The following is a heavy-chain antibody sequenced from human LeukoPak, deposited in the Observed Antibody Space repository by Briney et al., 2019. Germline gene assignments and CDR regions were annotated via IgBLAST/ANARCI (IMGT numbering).Heavy chain of an antibody. CDR1: GGSISSYY. V-gene: IGHV4-59*12. CDR2: IYYSGST. Sequence: ASETLSLTCTVSGGSISSYYWSWIRQPPGKGLEWIGYIYYSGSTNYNPSLKSRVTISVDTSKNQFSLTLSSVTAADSAVYYCASINTAEQFDSWGQGTLVTVSS. J-gene: IGHJ4*02. CDR3: ASINTAEQFDS. D-gene: IGHD6-13*01.